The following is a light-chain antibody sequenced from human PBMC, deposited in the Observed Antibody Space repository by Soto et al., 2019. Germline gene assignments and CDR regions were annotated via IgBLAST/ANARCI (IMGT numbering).Light chain of an antibody. J-gene: IGKJ1*01. CDR2: EAS. Sequence: DIQMTQSPSTLSASVGDRVTITCRASQSVKTWLAWYQQKPVKAPKLLIYEASSLESGVPSRFSGSGSGTEFTLTISSLQPDDFATYYCQEYETYSQTFGQGTKVEIK. CDR1: QSVKTW. CDR3: QEYETYSQT. V-gene: IGKV1-5*03.